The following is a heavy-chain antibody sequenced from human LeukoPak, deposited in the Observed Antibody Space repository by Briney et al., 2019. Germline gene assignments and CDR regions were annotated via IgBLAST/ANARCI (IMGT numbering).Heavy chain of an antibody. CDR3: ARGRICYYGSGSYYNDAFDI. CDR1: GYTFTGYY. Sequence: ASVKVSCKASGYTFTGYYMHWVRQAPGQGLEWMGWINPNSGGTNYAQKFQGRVTMTRDTSISTAYMELSRLRSDDTAVYYCARGRICYYGSGSYYNDAFDIWGQGTMVTVSS. CDR2: INPNSGGT. J-gene: IGHJ3*02. D-gene: IGHD3-10*01. V-gene: IGHV1-2*02.